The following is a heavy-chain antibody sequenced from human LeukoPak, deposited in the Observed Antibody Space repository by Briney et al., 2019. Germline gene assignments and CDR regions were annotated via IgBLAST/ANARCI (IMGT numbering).Heavy chain of an antibody. CDR2: IKQDGSEK. D-gene: IGHD3-3*01. Sequence: GGSLRLSCAASGFTFSSYWMSWVRQAPGKGLEWVANIKQDGSEKYYVDSVKGRFTISRDNAKNSLYLQMNSLRAEDTAVYYCARCVWSGYYDGYYYYHGMDVWGQGTTVTVSS. V-gene: IGHV3-7*03. CDR1: GFTFSSYW. CDR3: ARCVWSGYYDGYYYYHGMDV. J-gene: IGHJ6*02.